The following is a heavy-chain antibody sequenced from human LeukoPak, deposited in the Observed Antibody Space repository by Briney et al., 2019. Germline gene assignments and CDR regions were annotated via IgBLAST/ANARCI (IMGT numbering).Heavy chain of an antibody. CDR3: ARVPQLYDFWGGYEDYYYMDV. CDR1: GYTFTSYG. CDR2: ISAYNGNT. D-gene: IGHD3-3*01. V-gene: IGHV1-18*01. J-gene: IGHJ6*03. Sequence: ASVKVSCKASGYTFTSYGISWVRQAPGQGLEWMGRISAYNGNTNYAQKLQGRVTMTTDTSTSTAYMELRSLRSDDTAVYYCARVPQLYDFWGGYEDYYYMDVWGKGTTVTVSS.